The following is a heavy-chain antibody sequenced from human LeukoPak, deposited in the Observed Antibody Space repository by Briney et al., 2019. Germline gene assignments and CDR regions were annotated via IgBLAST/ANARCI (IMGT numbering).Heavy chain of an antibody. D-gene: IGHD1-26*01. CDR2: IYPGGNI. CDR3: AKVEGLVVGAIGY. J-gene: IGHJ4*02. CDR1: QVTLTNNY. V-gene: IGHV3-53*01. Sequence: GGCASLSRVACQVTLTNNYLSWVGPAPGKGLQWVSVIYPGGNIYYADSVKGRFTISRDNSKNTLYLQMKSLRAEDTAVYYCAKVEGLVVGAIGYWGQGTLVTVSS.